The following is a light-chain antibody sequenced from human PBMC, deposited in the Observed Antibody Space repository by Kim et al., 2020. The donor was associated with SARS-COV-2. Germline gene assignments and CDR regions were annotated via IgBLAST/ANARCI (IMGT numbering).Light chain of an antibody. CDR2: GKN. J-gene: IGLJ2*01. CDR3: NSRDSSGNHLV. Sequence: LGQTVRITCQGDILRSYYASWYQQKPGQAPVLVIYGKNNRPSGIPDRFSGSSSGNTASLTITGAQAEDEADYYCNSRDSSGNHLVFGGGTQLTVL. V-gene: IGLV3-19*01. CDR1: ILRSYY.